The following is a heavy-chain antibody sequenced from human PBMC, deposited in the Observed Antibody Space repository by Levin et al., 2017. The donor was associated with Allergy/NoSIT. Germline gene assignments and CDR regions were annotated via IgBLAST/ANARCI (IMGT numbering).Heavy chain of an antibody. Sequence: PSETLSLTCTVSGGSISGGGYHWTWIRQHPEKGLEWIGYIYYSGSTFYNPSLKSLLMISVDTSKNQFSLNVSSVTAADTAVYYCAREDGSTFDFWGQGDLVTVAS. CDR1: GGSISGGGYH. CDR3: AREDGSTFDF. D-gene: IGHD2-2*03. V-gene: IGHV4-31*01. J-gene: IGHJ4*02. CDR2: IYYSGST.